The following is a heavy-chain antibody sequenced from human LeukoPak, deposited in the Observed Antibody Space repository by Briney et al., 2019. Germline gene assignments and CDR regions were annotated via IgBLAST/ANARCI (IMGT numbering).Heavy chain of an antibody. CDR2: INHSGSI. D-gene: IGHD3-10*01. J-gene: IGHJ6*03. CDR3: ARRMGRRFGERYYYYHYMDV. V-gene: IGHV4-39*07. Sequence: PSETLSLTCTVSGGSISSSSYYWGWIRQPPGKGLEWIGEINHSGSINYNSSLKSRVTISVDTSKNQFSLKLSSVTAADTAMYYCARRMGRRFGERYYYYHYMDVWGKGTTVTISS. CDR1: GGSISSSSYY.